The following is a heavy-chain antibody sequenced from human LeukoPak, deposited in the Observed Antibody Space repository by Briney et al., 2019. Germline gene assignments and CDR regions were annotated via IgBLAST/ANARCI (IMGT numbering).Heavy chain of an antibody. V-gene: IGHV3-7*01. CDR1: GFTFGSHW. CDR3: ARWNYDSLTGYYIDY. J-gene: IGHJ4*02. D-gene: IGHD3-9*01. CDR2: IQPDGTAK. Sequence: GGSLRLSCAASGFTFGSHWMTWVRQAPGMGLEWVANIQPDGTAKEFVGSVKGRFSIPRDSAENSLYLQMNSLRAEDTAVYYCARWNYDSLTGYYIDYWGQGTLVAVSS.